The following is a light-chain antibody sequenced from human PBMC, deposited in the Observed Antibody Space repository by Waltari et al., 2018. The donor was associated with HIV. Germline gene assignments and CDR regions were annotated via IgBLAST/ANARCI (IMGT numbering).Light chain of an antibody. Sequence: EIVMTQSPATLSMSPGERATLSCRASQSVSSNLAWYQQKPCQAPRLLIYGASTRATGIPARLSGSGSGTELTLTISSLQSEDFAVYYCQQYNNWPPLTFGGGTKVEIK. CDR1: QSVSSN. CDR3: QQYNNWPPLT. J-gene: IGKJ4*01. V-gene: IGKV3-15*01. CDR2: GAS.